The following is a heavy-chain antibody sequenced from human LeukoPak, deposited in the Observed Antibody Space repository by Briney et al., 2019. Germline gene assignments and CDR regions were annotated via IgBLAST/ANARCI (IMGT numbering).Heavy chain of an antibody. CDR3: ARAVLLWSQADY. Sequence: ASVTVSCKASGYTFTSYGISWVRQAPGQGLEWMGWISAYNGNTNYAQKLQGRVTMTTDTSTSTAYMELRSLRSDDTAVYYCARAVLLWSQADYWGQGTLVTVSS. V-gene: IGHV1-18*01. D-gene: IGHD3-10*01. CDR2: ISAYNGNT. J-gene: IGHJ4*02. CDR1: GYTFTSYG.